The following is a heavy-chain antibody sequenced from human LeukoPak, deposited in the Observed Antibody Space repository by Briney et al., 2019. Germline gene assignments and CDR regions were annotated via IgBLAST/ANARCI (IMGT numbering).Heavy chain of an antibody. D-gene: IGHD2-15*01. CDR3: ASLCSGGSCSNFDY. J-gene: IGHJ4*02. CDR1: GFTVSSNY. V-gene: IGHV3-53*01. CDR2: IYSGGST. Sequence: GRSLRLSCAASGFTVSSNYMSWVRQAPGKGLEWVSVIYSGGSTYYADSVKGRFTISRDNSKNTLYLQMNSLRAEDTAVYYCASLCSGGSCSNFDYWGQGTLVTVSS.